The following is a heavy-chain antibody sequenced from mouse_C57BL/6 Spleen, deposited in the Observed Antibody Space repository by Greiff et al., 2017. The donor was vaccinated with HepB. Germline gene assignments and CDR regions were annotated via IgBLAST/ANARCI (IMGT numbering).Heavy chain of an antibody. CDR1: GYTFTSYW. J-gene: IGHJ2*01. V-gene: IGHV1-55*01. CDR2: IYPGSGST. CDR3: ASSGYYAYYFDY. Sequence: VQLQQSGAELVKPGALVKMSCKASGYTFTSYWITWVKQRPGQGLEWIGDIYPGSGSTNYNEKFKSKATLTVDTSSSTAYMQLSSLTSEDSAVYYCASSGYYAYYFDYWGQGTTLTVSS. D-gene: IGHD2-3*01.